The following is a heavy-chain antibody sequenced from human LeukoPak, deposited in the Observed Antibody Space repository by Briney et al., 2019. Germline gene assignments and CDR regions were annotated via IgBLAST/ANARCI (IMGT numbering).Heavy chain of an antibody. V-gene: IGHV3-20*04. J-gene: IGHJ4*02. CDR3: ARDFYRVYYDSSGYYYNYFDY. CDR2: INWNGGST. D-gene: IGHD3-22*01. Sequence: PGGSLRLSCAASGFTVSRNYMSWVRQAPGKGLEWVSGINWNGGSTGYADSVKGRFTISRDNAKNSLYLQMNSLRAEDTALYYCARDFYRVYYDSSGYYYNYFDYWGQGTLVTVSS. CDR1: GFTVSRNY.